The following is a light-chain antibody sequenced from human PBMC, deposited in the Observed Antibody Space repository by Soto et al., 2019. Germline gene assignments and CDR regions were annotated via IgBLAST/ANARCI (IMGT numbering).Light chain of an antibody. Sequence: QAVVTQPPSVSGAPGQTVTISCTGNNSNIGAGYAVHWYQQLPRTAPKLLIYSNTHRRSGVPDRFSGSRAATSVSLAITGLQAEDEADYFCQSYDSSLTSWVFGGGTKLTVL. CDR1: NSNIGAGYA. CDR3: QSYDSSLTSWV. V-gene: IGLV1-40*01. CDR2: SNT. J-gene: IGLJ3*02.